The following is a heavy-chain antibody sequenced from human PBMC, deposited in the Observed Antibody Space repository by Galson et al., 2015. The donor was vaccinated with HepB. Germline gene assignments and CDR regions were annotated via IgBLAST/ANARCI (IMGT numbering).Heavy chain of an antibody. Sequence: SLRLSCAASGFTLTSYWMNWVRQAPGKGLEWVAIIKQDGSEKYYVDSVKGRFTISRNNAKNSVYLQMNSLRAEDTAVYFCARRRGRIFGVFADYGMDVWGPGATVSV. J-gene: IGHJ6*02. D-gene: IGHD3-3*01. CDR1: GFTLTSYW. V-gene: IGHV3-7*01. CDR2: IKQDGSEK. CDR3: ARRRGRIFGVFADYGMDV.